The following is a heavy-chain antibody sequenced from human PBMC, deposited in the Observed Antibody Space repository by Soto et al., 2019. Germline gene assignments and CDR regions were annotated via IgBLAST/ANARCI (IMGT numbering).Heavy chain of an antibody. CDR3: ARELEGLFYGDLEEHGMDV. CDR1: GYTFTSYA. D-gene: IGHD4-17*01. Sequence: QVQLVQSGAEVKKPGASVKVSCKASGYTFTSYAMHWVRQAPGQRLEWMGWINAGNGNTKYSQKFQGRVTITRDTSASKAYMERSSLRSEDTAVYYCARELEGLFYGDLEEHGMDVWGQGTTVTVSS. V-gene: IGHV1-3*01. J-gene: IGHJ6*02. CDR2: INAGNGNT.